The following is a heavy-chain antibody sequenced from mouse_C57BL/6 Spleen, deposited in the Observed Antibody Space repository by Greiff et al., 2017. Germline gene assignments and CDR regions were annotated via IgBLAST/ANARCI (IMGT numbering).Heavy chain of an antibody. CDR2: INPSSGYT. D-gene: IGHD3-1*01. J-gene: IGHJ4*01. Sequence: VQLQQSGAELAKPGASVKLSCKASGYTFTSDWMHWVKQRPGQGLEWIGYINPSSGYTKYDQKFKDKATLTADNSSSTAYMQLSSLTYEDSAVYYCATPRGVEYAMDYWGQGTSVTVSS. CDR3: ATPRGVEYAMDY. V-gene: IGHV1-7*01. CDR1: GYTFTSDW.